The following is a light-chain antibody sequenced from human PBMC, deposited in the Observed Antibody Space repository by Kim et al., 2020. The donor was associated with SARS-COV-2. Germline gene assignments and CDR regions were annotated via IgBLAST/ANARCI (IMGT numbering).Light chain of an antibody. V-gene: IGKV3D-15*01. CDR3: QQSNNWPYT. J-gene: IGKJ2*01. CDR2: GVS. Sequence: EIVMTQSPATLSVSLGERVTLSCRASQSVSSNLAWYQHRPGLAPRLLIYGVSTRATGIPARFSGSGSGTEFTLTISSLQSEDFAVYYCQQSNNWPYTFGQGTKLEIK. CDR1: QSVSSN.